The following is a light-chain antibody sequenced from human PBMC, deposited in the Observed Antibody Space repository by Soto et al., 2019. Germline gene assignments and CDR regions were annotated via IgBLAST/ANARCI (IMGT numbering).Light chain of an antibody. CDR1: QSVSSY. Sequence: DIQMSQSPSSLSASVGDRVTITCRASQSVSSYLTWYQQKPGKAPTLLIYAASSLHSGVPSRFSGSGSGTDFTLTISSLQPEDFATYYCQQSYSTRITFGQGTRLEIK. J-gene: IGKJ5*01. V-gene: IGKV1-39*01. CDR3: QQSYSTRIT. CDR2: AAS.